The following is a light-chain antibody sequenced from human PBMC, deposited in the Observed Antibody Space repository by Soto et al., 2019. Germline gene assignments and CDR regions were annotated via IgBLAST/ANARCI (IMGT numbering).Light chain of an antibody. CDR3: QQRSDWRIT. CDR1: QSISRY. Sequence: IVLTQSPGTLSLSPGERTTLSCRASQSISRYLAWYQQKPGQGPRLLIYGASSRATGTPDRFSGSGSGTDFTLTISSLEPEDFAVFYCQQRSDWRITFGQGTRLEIK. J-gene: IGKJ5*01. CDR2: GAS. V-gene: IGKV3D-20*02.